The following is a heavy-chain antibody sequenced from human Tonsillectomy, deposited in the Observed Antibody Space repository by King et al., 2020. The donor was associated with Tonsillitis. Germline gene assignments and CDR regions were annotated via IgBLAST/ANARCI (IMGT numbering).Heavy chain of an antibody. V-gene: IGHV3-30-3*01. CDR2: ISYDGSDK. CDR1: GFTFTSYA. D-gene: IGHD3-22*01. J-gene: IGHJ4*02. Sequence: VQLVESGGGVVQPERSLRLSCAASGFTFTSYAIHWVRQAPGKGLEWVAVISYDGSDKYYADSVKGRFTISRDTSKNTLYLQMHSLRAEDTAVYYCARDQSPGDSTGYLNYWGQGTLVTVSS. CDR3: ARDQSPGDSTGYLNY.